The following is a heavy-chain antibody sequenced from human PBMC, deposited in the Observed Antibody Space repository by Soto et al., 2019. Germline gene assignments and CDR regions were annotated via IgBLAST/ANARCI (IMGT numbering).Heavy chain of an antibody. CDR2: IYYSGST. Sequence: SETLSLTCTVPGGSISSYYWSWIRQPPGKGLGWIGYIYYSGSTNYNPSLKSRVTISVDTSKNQFSLKLSSVTAADTAVYYCARERGYSYGSDYGMDVWGQGTTVTVSS. D-gene: IGHD5-18*01. CDR1: GGSISSYY. CDR3: ARERGYSYGSDYGMDV. V-gene: IGHV4-59*01. J-gene: IGHJ6*02.